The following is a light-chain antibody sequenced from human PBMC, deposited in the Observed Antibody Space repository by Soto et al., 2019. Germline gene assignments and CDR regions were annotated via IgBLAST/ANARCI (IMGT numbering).Light chain of an antibody. CDR3: QQYGSPPQT. V-gene: IGKV3-20*01. CDR1: QSVSSSY. J-gene: IGKJ1*01. CDR2: GAS. Sequence: EIVLTQSPGTLSLSPGERATLSCRASQSVSSSYLAWYQQKSGQAPRLLIYGASSRATGIPDRFSGSGSGTDFTLTISRLEPEDFAVYYCQQYGSPPQTFGQGTKVEI.